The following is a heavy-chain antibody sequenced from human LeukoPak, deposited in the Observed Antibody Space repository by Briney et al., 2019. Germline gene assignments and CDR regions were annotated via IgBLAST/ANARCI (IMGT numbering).Heavy chain of an antibody. CDR2: ITASGDRT. CDR3: ARRDIVVVVSASDY. V-gene: IGHV3-23*01. CDR1: GFIFSDYV. D-gene: IGHD2-15*01. J-gene: IGHJ4*02. Sequence: GESLRLSCAASGFIFSDYVMIWVRQAPGKGLEWVSGITASGDRTYYADSVKGRFTMSRDNSKNTVYLQMNSLRVDDTAVYYGARRDIVVVVSASDYWGQGTLVTVSS.